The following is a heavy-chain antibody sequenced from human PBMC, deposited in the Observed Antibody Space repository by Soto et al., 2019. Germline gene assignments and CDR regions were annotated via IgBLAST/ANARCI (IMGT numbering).Heavy chain of an antibody. CDR3: EKDLSSLGGLALGAPFDS. V-gene: IGHV3-23*01. D-gene: IGHD3-16*01. J-gene: IGHJ4*02. CDR1: GFTFISYA. CDR2: VSWNGRNT. Sequence: PGGSLRLSCAASGFTFISYAMNWVRQAPGKGLEWVSCVSWNGRNTYYADSVKGRFTVSRDKAKNALFLQLESLRVEETAIYYCEKDLSSLGGLALGAPFDSWGPGTLVTVSS.